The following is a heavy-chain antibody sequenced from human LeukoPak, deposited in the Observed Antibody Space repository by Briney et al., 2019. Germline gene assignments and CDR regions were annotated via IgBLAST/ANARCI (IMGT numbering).Heavy chain of an antibody. CDR2: INHSGST. CDR1: GGSFNDYF. V-gene: IGHV4-34*01. D-gene: IGHD6-19*01. J-gene: IGHJ4*02. CDR3: ARGGKGFSSGWPRRFDY. Sequence: PSETLSLTCAVYGGSFNDYFWSWIRQPPGKGLEWIGEINHSGSTNYNSSLKSRVTVSVDTSKNQFSLKLSSVTAADTAVYYCARGGKGFSSGWPRRFDYWGQGTLVTVSS.